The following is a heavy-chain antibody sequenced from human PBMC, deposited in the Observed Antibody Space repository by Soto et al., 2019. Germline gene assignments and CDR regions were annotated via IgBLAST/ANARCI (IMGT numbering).Heavy chain of an antibody. V-gene: IGHV3-48*03. CDR2: ISSSGSTI. J-gene: IGHJ4*02. CDR3: ARDGVRITMIVVVIPFDY. D-gene: IGHD3-22*01. Sequence: EVQLVESGGGLVQPGGSLRLSCAASGFTFSSYEMNWVRQAPGKGLERVSYISSSGSTIYYADSVKGRFTISRDNAKNSLYLQMNSLRAEDTAVYYCARDGVRITMIVVVIPFDYWGQGTLVTVSS. CDR1: GFTFSSYE.